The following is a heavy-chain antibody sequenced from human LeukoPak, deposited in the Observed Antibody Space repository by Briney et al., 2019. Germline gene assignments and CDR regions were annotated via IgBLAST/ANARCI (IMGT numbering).Heavy chain of an antibody. CDR2: IRYDGSNK. D-gene: IGHD2-8*01. J-gene: IGHJ3*02. Sequence: GGSLRLSCAASGFTFSRYGMHWVRQAPGKGLEWVAFIRYDGSNKYYADSVKGRFTISRDNSKNTLYLQMNSLRAEDTAVYYCAKDLMVYAIQGAFDIWGQGTMVTFSS. V-gene: IGHV3-30*02. CDR3: AKDLMVYAIQGAFDI. CDR1: GFTFSRYG.